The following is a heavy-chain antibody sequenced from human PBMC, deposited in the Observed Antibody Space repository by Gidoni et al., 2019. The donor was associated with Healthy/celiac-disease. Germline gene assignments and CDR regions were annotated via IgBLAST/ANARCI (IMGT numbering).Heavy chain of an antibody. CDR3: ARERAAREPFDY. V-gene: IGHV4-61*02. CDR2: IYTSGST. CDR1: GGSISSGSYY. Sequence: QVQLQESGPGLVKPSQTLSLTCTVSGGSISSGSYYWSWLRQPAGKGLEWIGRIYTSGSTNYNPSLKSRVTISVDTSKNQFSLKLSSVTAADTAVYYCARERAAREPFDYWGQGTLVTVSS. D-gene: IGHD6-6*01. J-gene: IGHJ4*02.